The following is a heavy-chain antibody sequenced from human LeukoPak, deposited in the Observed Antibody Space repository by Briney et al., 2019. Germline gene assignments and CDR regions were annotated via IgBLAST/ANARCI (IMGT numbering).Heavy chain of an antibody. Sequence: GGSLRLSCAASGFTFITYWMHWVRQAPGKGLVWVSRINPDGSTTSYADSVKGRFTISRDNAKNSLYLQMNSLRAEDTALYYCAKVRVAAAGTDYFDYWGRGTLVTVSS. V-gene: IGHV3-74*01. CDR3: AKVRVAAAGTDYFDY. CDR1: GFTFITYW. D-gene: IGHD6-13*01. CDR2: INPDGSTT. J-gene: IGHJ4*02.